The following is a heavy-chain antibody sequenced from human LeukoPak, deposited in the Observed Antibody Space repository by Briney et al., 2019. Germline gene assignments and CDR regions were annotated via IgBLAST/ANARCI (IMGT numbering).Heavy chain of an antibody. V-gene: IGHV1-69*02. CDR1: GGTFSSYT. CDR3: ARGYSNGERYYYMDV. Sequence: SVKVSCKASGGTFSSYTISWVRQAPGQGLEWMGRIIPILGIANYAQKFQGRVTITADESTSTAYMELSSLRSEDTAVYYCARGYSNGERYYYMDVWGKGTTVTVSS. J-gene: IGHJ6*03. CDR2: IIPILGIA. D-gene: IGHD4-11*01.